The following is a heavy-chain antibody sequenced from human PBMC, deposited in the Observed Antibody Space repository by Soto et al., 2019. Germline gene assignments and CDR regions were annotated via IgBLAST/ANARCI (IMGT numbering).Heavy chain of an antibody. D-gene: IGHD1-7*01. J-gene: IGHJ4*02. Sequence: SETLSLTCTVSGGSISSGGYYWSWIRQHPGKGLEWIGYIYYSGSTYYNPSLKSRVTISVDTSKNQFSLKLSSVTAADTAVYYCARRYGTTFDYWGQGTLVTVSS. CDR3: ARRYGTTFDY. V-gene: IGHV4-31*03. CDR2: IYYSGST. CDR1: GGSISSGGYY.